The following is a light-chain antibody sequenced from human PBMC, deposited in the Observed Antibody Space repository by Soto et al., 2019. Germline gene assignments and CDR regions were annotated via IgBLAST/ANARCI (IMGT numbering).Light chain of an antibody. CDR3: MQSLQTPLT. Sequence: DIVMTQSPLSLPVTPGEPASISCRSSQSLFNRNGYNCLEWYLQKPGQSPQLLIYLGSNRASGVPDRFSGSGSGTDFTLKISRVEAEDVGVYFCMQSLQTPLTFGQGTKVDIK. J-gene: IGKJ1*01. CDR2: LGS. V-gene: IGKV2-28*01. CDR1: QSLFNRNGYNC.